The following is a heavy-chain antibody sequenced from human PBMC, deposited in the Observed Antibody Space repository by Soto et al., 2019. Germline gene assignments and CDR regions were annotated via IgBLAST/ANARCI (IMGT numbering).Heavy chain of an antibody. CDR1: GFTFRTYD. V-gene: IGHV3-23*01. CDR3: VKGSNTRSRKIDY. Sequence: GGSLRLSCVASGFTFRTYDMNWVRQAPGKGLEWVSATSGSGSRTFYTDSVKGRFTISRDNSQNTLYLQMNGLTVEDTATYYCVKGSNTRSRKIDYWGQGPPVTVSS. D-gene: IGHD6-13*01. J-gene: IGHJ4*02. CDR2: TSGSGSRT.